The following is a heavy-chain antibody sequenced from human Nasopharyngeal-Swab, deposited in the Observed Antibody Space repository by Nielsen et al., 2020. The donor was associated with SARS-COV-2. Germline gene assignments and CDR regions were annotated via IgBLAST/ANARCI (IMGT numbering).Heavy chain of an antibody. CDR2: INPSGGST. J-gene: IGHJ4*02. D-gene: IGHD6-13*01. Sequence: WMRQAPGQGLEWMGIINPSGGSTSYAQKFQGRVTMTRDTSISTAYMELSRLRSDDTAVYYCASVGYSSSWYPNDHDYWGQGTLVTVSS. V-gene: IGHV1-46*01. CDR3: ASVGYSSSWYPNDHDY.